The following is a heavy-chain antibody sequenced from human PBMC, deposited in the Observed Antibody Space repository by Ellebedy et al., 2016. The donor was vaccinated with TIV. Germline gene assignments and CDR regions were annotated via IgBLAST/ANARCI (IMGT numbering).Heavy chain of an antibody. CDR1: GFTFSSYG. D-gene: IGHD2-21*01. V-gene: IGHV3-33*06. CDR2: IWYDGSNK. Sequence: GESLKISXAASGFTFSSYGMHWVRQAPGKGLEWVAVIWYDGSNKYYADSVKGRFTISRDNSKNTLYLQMNSLRAEDTAVYYCAKDLVFKSRGDQPGTYCGFDYWGQGTLVTVSS. J-gene: IGHJ4*02. CDR3: AKDLVFKSRGDQPGTYCGFDY.